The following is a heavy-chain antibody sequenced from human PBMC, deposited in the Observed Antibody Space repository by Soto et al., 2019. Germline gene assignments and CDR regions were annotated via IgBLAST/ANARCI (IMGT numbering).Heavy chain of an antibody. J-gene: IGHJ4*02. CDR3: AKRNLYGSGTHDY. D-gene: IGHD3-10*01. CDR2: NSGSGGKT. V-gene: IGHV3-23*01. CDR1: GFTFSTYD. Sequence: EVQLLKSGGGLVQPGGSLRLSCAASGFTFSTYDMSWVRQAPGKGLEWVSGNSGSGGKTDYADSMKGRFTISRDNSKNTLYLQMNSLRSEDTAVYYCAKRNLYGSGTHDYWGQGSLVTVSP.